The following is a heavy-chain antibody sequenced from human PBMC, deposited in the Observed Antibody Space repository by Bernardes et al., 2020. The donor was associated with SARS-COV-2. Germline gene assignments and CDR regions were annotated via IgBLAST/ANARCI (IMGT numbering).Heavy chain of an antibody. CDR3: ARDRYQLPYYYYGMDV. CDR2: INPNSGGT. CDR1: GYTFTGYY. D-gene: IGHD2-2*01. V-gene: IGHV1-2*04. Sequence: ASVKVSCKASGYTFTGYYMHWVRQAPGQGLEWMGWINPNSGGTNYAQKFQGWVTMTRDTSISTAYMELSRLRSDDTAVYYCARDRYQLPYYYYGMDVWGQGTTGTVSS. J-gene: IGHJ6*02.